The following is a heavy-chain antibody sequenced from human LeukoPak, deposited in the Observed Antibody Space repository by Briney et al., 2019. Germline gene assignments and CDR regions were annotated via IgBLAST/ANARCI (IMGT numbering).Heavy chain of an antibody. CDR3: ARRGDILTDYAFDY. J-gene: IGHJ4*02. CDR2: IYYSGTA. Sequence: SETLSLTCSVSGGSINSNSHHWDWIRQAPGKGLEWIGNIYYSGTASYNPSLKSCVTISVDTSKNQFSLRLSSVTAADTAVYYCARRGDILTDYAFDYWGQGTLVTVSS. D-gene: IGHD3-9*01. CDR1: GGSINSNSHH. V-gene: IGHV4-39*01.